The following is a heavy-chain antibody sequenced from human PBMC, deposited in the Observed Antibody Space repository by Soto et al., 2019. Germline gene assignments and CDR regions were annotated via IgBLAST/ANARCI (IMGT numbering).Heavy chain of an antibody. J-gene: IGHJ4*02. Sequence: ASLKLYWKTSGYTFTSYGINWVRQDPGQGLEWMGWISGYNGNTDYVQRLQDRVTMTTDTSTRTAYMELRNLRSDDSAVYYCARTDLKLRGLDFWGEGTLVTVS. CDR1: GYTFTSYG. CDR3: ARTDLKLRGLDF. D-gene: IGHD1-7*01. CDR2: ISGYNGNT. V-gene: IGHV1-18*01.